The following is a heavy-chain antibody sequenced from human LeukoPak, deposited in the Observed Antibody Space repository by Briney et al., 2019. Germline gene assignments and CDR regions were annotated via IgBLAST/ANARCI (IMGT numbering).Heavy chain of an antibody. Sequence: SETLSLTCTVSGGSISSYYWSRIRQPPGKGLEWIGYIYYSGSTNYNPSLKSRVTISVDTSKNQFSLKLSSVTAADTAVYYCVREKHSNDWHGSGFDYWGQGTLVTVSS. CDR3: VREKHSNDWHGSGFDY. D-gene: IGHD2-21*01. CDR2: IYYSGST. CDR1: GGSISSYY. V-gene: IGHV4-59*12. J-gene: IGHJ4*02.